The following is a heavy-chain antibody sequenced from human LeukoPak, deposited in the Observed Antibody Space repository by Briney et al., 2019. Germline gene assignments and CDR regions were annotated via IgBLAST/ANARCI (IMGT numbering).Heavy chain of an antibody. CDR3: ARGLSQYYFDY. J-gene: IGHJ4*02. Sequence: GASVKVSCKASGYTFTSYDINWVRQAPGQGLEWMGWINPNSGGTNYAQKFQGRVTMTRDTSISTAYMELSRLRSDDTAVYYCARGLSQYYFDYWGQGTLVTVSS. V-gene: IGHV1-2*02. CDR2: INPNSGGT. CDR1: GYTFTSYD.